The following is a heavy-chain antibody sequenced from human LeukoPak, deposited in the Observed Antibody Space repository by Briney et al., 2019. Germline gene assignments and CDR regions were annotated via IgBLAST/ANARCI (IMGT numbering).Heavy chain of an antibody. CDR3: ARDSPLLTV. CDR1: GFTFSSHA. V-gene: IGHV3-23*01. Sequence: GGSLRLSCAASGFTFSSHAMSWVRQAPGKGLEWASAIGHDVVSTYYAESVKGRFTISRDNSKNTLYLQMSSLRADDTATYYCARDSPLLTVWGQGTLVTVSS. D-gene: IGHD3-9*01. J-gene: IGHJ4*02. CDR2: IGHDVVST.